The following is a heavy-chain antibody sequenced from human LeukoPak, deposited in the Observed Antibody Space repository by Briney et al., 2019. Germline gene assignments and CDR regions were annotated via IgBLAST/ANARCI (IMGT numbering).Heavy chain of an antibody. V-gene: IGHV3-23*01. D-gene: IGHD4-11*01. CDR3: ARAGRRFNGYSNYRTHLMMNWFDP. Sequence: GGSLRLSCAASGFTFSSYAMSWVRQAPGKGLEWVSAISGSGGSTYYADSVKGRFTISRDNSKNTLYLQMNSLRAEDTAVYYCARAGRRFNGYSNYRTHLMMNWFDPWGQGTLVTVSS. CDR1: GFTFSSYA. J-gene: IGHJ5*02. CDR2: ISGSGGST.